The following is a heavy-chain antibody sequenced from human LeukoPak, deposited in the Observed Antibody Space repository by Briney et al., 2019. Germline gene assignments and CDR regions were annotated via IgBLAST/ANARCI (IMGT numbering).Heavy chain of an antibody. CDR2: IRGDGGTA. V-gene: IGHV3-43*02. J-gene: IGHJ4*02. CDR3: VKDNGDGYNYHFDN. D-gene: IGHD5-24*01. CDR1: GFTFDYYL. Sequence: GGSLRLSCAASGFTFDYYLMHWVRQSPGKGLEWVCIIRGDGGTAYYSDSVKGRFTIARDNSKNSLYLQMSSLRTEDTALYYCVKDNGDGYNYHFDNWGQGTLVTVSS.